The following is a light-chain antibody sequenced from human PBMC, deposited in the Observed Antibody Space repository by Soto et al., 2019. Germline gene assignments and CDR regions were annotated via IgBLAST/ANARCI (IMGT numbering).Light chain of an antibody. V-gene: IGKV1-6*01. CDR1: QGIRND. J-gene: IGKJ1*01. Sequence: AIQMTQSPSSLSASVGDRVTITCRASQGIRNDLGWYQQKPGKAPKFLIYGASSLQSGVPSRFSGSGSGTEFTLTISRLQPDDFATYYCQQYSTYSRTFGQGTKVDI. CDR2: GAS. CDR3: QQYSTYSRT.